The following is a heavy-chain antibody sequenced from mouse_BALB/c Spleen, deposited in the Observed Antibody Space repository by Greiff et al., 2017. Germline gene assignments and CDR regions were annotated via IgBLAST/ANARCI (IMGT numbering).Heavy chain of an antibody. CDR2: INPSNGRT. J-gene: IGHJ4*01. Sequence: QVQLKQSGPELVRPGASVKMSCKASGYTFTSYWMHWVKQRPGQGLEWIGEINPSNGRTNYNEKFKSKATLTVDKSSSTAYMQLSSLTSEDSAVYYCARDYYGSSYGYAMDYWGQGTSVTVSS. D-gene: IGHD1-1*01. CDR1: GYTFTSYW. CDR3: ARDYYGSSYGYAMDY. V-gene: IGHV1S81*02.